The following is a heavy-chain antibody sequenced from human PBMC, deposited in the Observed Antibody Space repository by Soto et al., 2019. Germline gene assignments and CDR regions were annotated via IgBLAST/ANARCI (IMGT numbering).Heavy chain of an antibody. CDR3: ARTDDGELRFDY. CDR2: IYYSGST. Sequence: NPSETLSLTCTVSGGSISSGGYYWSWIRQHPGKVLEWIGYIYYSGSTYYNPSLKSRVTISVDTSKNQFSLKLSSVTAADTAVYYCARTDDGELRFDYWGQGTLVTVSS. CDR1: GGSISSGGYY. D-gene: IGHD2-15*01. J-gene: IGHJ4*02. V-gene: IGHV4-31*03.